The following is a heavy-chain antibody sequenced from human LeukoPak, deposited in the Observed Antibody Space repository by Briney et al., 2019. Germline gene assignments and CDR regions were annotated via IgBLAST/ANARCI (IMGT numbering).Heavy chain of an antibody. V-gene: IGHV3-21*01. D-gene: IGHD3-22*01. J-gene: IGHJ4*02. Sequence: GGSLRLSCAASGFTFSSYSMNWVRQAPGKGLEWVSSISSSSSYIYYADSVKGRFTISRDNAKNSLYLQMNSLRAEDTAVYYCARSYYYDSSGYLCPFDYWGQGTLVTVSS. CDR3: ARSYYYDSSGYLCPFDY. CDR2: ISSSSSYI. CDR1: GFTFSSYS.